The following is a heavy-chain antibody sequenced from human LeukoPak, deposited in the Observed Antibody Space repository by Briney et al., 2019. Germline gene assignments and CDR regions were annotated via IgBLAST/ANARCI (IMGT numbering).Heavy chain of an antibody. CDR1: GGTFSSYA. CDR3: AREHHYDSSGYYPRPFDY. CDR2: IIPIFGTA. Sequence: ASVKVSCMASGGTFSSYAISWVRQAPGQGLEWMGGIIPIFGTANYAQKFRGRVTITADESTSTAYMELSSLRSEDTAVYYCAREHHYDSSGYYPRPFDYWGQGTLVTVSS. J-gene: IGHJ4*02. V-gene: IGHV1-69*13. D-gene: IGHD3-22*01.